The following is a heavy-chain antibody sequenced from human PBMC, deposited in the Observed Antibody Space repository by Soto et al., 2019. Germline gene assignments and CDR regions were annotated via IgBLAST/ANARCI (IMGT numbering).Heavy chain of an antibody. CDR2: IDPSDSYT. D-gene: IGHD6-13*01. CDR3: ARLQAAARDNALTFDY. Sequence: EVQLVQSGAEVKKPGESLRISCKGSGYSFTSYWISWVRQMPWKGLEWRGRIDPSDSYTNYSPSFQGHVTISADKSISTAYRQWSSLKASDTAMYYCARLQAAARDNALTFDYWGQGTLVTVSS. V-gene: IGHV5-10-1*01. J-gene: IGHJ4*02. CDR1: GYSFTSYW.